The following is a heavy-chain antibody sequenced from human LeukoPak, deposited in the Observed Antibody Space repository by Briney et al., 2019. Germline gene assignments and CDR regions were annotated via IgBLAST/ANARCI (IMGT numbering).Heavy chain of an antibody. Sequence: GESLKISCKGSGYSFTSYWIGWVRQMPGKGLEWMGIIYPGDSDTRYSPSFQGQVTISADKSISTAYLQWSSLKASDTAMYYCARLGENYQLLDGMAPRYYYYYYMDVWGKGTTVTVSS. CDR2: IYPGDSDT. CDR3: ARLGENYQLLDGMAPRYYYYYYMDV. V-gene: IGHV5-51*01. D-gene: IGHD2-2*01. J-gene: IGHJ6*03. CDR1: GYSFTSYW.